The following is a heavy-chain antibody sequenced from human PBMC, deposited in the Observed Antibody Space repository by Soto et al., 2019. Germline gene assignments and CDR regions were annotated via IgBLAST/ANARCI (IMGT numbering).Heavy chain of an antibody. CDR2: IYPADSNT. CDR1: GCNLTTYW. CDR3: AKDAVPGDGVWLMDH. J-gene: IGHJ4*02. Sequence: PGESLKISGKGSGCNLTTYWIGWVRQMPGKGLEWMGVIYPADSNTKYSPSFRGQVTISADKSINTASLQWRSLKASDTAMYYCAKDAVPGDGVWLMDHWGQGTLVTVSS. V-gene: IGHV5-51*01. D-gene: IGHD4-17*01.